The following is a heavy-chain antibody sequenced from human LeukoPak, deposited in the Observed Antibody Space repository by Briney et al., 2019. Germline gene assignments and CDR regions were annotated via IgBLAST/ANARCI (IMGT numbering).Heavy chain of an antibody. CDR1: GYSISSGYY. D-gene: IGHD2-15*01. CDR2: IYHSGTT. V-gene: IGHV4-38-2*02. J-gene: IGHJ5*02. CDR3: ARGSTRDKFDP. Sequence: SETLSLTCTVSGYSISSGYYWGWIRQSPGKGLEWIGNIYHSGTTNYNPSLKSRVTISVDTSKNQFSLKLSSVTAADTAVYYCARGSTRDKFDPWGQGTLVTVSS.